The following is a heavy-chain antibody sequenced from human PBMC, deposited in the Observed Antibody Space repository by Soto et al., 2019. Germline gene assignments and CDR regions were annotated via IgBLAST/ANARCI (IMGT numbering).Heavy chain of an antibody. J-gene: IGHJ3*02. CDR2: ISYDGSNT. CDR1: GFTFSSYG. CDR3: AKFPIHCSSTSCYDAFDI. V-gene: IGHV3-30*18. D-gene: IGHD2-2*01. Sequence: QVQLVESGGGVVQPGRSLRLSCAASGFTFSSYGMHWVRQAPGKGLEWVAVISYDGSNTDYADYVQGRFTISRDNSKNTLYLQMNSLRAEDTAVYYCAKFPIHCSSTSCYDAFDIWGQGTMVPVSS.